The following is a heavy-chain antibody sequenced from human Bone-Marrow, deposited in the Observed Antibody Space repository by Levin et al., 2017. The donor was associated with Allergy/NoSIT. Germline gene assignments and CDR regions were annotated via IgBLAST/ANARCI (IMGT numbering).Heavy chain of an antibody. D-gene: IGHD3-10*01. CDR3: AKASGRVRGVIDFYFDY. Sequence: GESLKISCAASGFTFSSYAMSWVRQAPGKGLEWVSAISGSGGSTYYADSVKGRFTISRDNSKNTLYLQMNSLRAEDTAVYYCAKASGRVRGVIDFYFDYWGQGTLVTVSS. CDR1: GFTFSSYA. J-gene: IGHJ4*02. CDR2: ISGSGGST. V-gene: IGHV3-23*01.